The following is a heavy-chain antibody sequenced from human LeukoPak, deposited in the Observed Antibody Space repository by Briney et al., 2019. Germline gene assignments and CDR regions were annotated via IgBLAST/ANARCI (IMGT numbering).Heavy chain of an antibody. D-gene: IGHD6-19*01. V-gene: IGHV1-2*02. CDR2: INPNSGGT. Sequence: ASVKVSCKASGYTFTGYYMHWVRQAPGQGLEWMGWINPNSGGTNYAQKFQGRVTMTRDTSISTAYMELSRLRSDDTAVHYCARVRSSGWSSYYYYYYMDVWGKGTTVTISS. J-gene: IGHJ6*03. CDR1: GYTFTGYY. CDR3: ARVRSSGWSSYYYYYYMDV.